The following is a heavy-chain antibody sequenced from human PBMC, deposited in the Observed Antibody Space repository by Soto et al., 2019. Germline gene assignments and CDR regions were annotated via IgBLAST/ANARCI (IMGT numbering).Heavy chain of an antibody. CDR3: ERRGGYSSGGKDAFDI. CDR1: GYTFTTYD. D-gene: IGHD3-10*01. CDR2: MNPNSGNT. Sequence: QVQLVQSGAEVKEPWASVKVSCKASGYTFTTYDINWVRQATGQGLEWMGWMNPNSGNTGYAQNVPDRVTMTRNTSISTAYRELGSVRSEDTGVYYCERRGGYSSGGKDAFDIWGQGTVVTVSS. J-gene: IGHJ3*02. V-gene: IGHV1-8*01.